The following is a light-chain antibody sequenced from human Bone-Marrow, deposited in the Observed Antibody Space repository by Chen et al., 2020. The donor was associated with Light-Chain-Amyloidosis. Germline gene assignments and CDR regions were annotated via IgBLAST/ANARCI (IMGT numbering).Light chain of an antibody. J-gene: IGLJ3*02. CDR1: NIGSTS. CDR2: DDS. V-gene: IGLV3-21*02. CDR3: QVWDRSSDRPV. Sequence: SYVLTQPSSVSVAPGQTATIPCGGNNIGSTSVHWYQQTPGQAPLLVVYDDSDRPSGIPERLSGPNSGNTATLTISRVEAGDEADYYCQVWDRSSDRPVFGGGTKLTVL.